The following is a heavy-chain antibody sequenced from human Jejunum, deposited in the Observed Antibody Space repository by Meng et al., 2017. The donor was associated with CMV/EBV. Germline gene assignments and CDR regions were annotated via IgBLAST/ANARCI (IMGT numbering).Heavy chain of an antibody. CDR1: GGTFSSYA. CDR2: INPDSGGT. CDR3: ARDLRFLGRCFGMDV. Sequence: GGTFSSYAISWVRQAPGQGLEWMGWINPDSGGTNYAQKFLGRVTMTSDTSISTAYMELSSLRSDDTAVYYCARDLRFLGRCFGMDVWGQGTTVTVSS. D-gene: IGHD3-3*01. J-gene: IGHJ6*02. V-gene: IGHV1-2*02.